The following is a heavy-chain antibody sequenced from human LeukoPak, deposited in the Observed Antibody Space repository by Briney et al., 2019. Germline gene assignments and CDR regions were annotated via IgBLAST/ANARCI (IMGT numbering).Heavy chain of an antibody. Sequence: ASVKVSCKASVGTFSSYAIRWVRQAPGQGLEWMGRIIPILGIANYAQKFQGRVTITADKSTSTAYMELSSLRSEDTAVYYCARDSPIPTRVRGGIRYWGQGTLVTVSS. J-gene: IGHJ4*02. D-gene: IGHD3-10*01. V-gene: IGHV1-69*04. CDR3: ARDSPIPTRVRGGIRY. CDR1: VGTFSSYA. CDR2: IIPILGIA.